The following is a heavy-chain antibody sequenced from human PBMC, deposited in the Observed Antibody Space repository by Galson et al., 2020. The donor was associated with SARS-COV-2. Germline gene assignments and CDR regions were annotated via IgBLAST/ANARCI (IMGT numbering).Heavy chain of an antibody. J-gene: IGHJ4*02. Sequence: ETSATLSLTCIVYGDSLTSSSSYWGWIRQPPGKGLEWIGNIYSSGSTYYNPSLKSRVTISVDTSKNQFSLWLSSVTAADTAVYFCARGMIWPYYFDSWGQGTLVTVSS. CDR2: IYSSGST. D-gene: IGHD3-16*01. V-gene: IGHV4-39*01. CDR1: GDSLTSSSSY. CDR3: ARGMIWPYYFDS.